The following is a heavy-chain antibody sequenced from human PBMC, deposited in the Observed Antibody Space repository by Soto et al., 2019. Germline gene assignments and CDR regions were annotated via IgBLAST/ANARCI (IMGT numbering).Heavy chain of an antibody. Sequence: GGSLRLSCAASGFTFSSYAMSWVRQAPGKGLEWVSAISGSGGSTYYADSVKGRFTISRDNSKNTLYLQMTSLRPDDTAVYYCATGANFYYDTSRYWGQGTLVTGSS. CDR3: ATGANFYYDTSRY. J-gene: IGHJ4*02. V-gene: IGHV3-23*01. D-gene: IGHD3-22*01. CDR1: GFTFSSYA. CDR2: ISGSGGST.